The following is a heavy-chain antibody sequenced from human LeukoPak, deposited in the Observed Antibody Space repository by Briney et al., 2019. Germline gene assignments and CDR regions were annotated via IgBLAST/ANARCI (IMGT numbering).Heavy chain of an antibody. CDR3: AKDIAAPRRRDDAFDI. V-gene: IGHV3-23*01. D-gene: IGHD6-6*01. CDR1: GFNFSSYA. CDR2: ISGSGGST. Sequence: PGGFLRLSCAASGFNFSSYAITWVRQAPGKGLEWVSAISGSGGSTFYADSVKGRFTISRDNSKNTLYLQMNSLRAEDTAVYYCAKDIAAPRRRDDAFDIWGQGTMVTVSS. J-gene: IGHJ3*02.